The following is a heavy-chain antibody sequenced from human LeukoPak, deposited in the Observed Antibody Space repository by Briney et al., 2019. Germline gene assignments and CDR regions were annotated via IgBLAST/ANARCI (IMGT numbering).Heavy chain of an antibody. CDR1: GGSISTSTYY. CDR2: ISYSGST. V-gene: IGHV4-39*01. J-gene: IGHJ2*01. Sequence: SETLSLTCTVSGGSISTSTYYWGWLRQPPGKGLEWFGSISYSGSTYNNPSLKSRVTISVDTSKNQFSLKLSSVTAPDTAVYYCARRVYSGSYNWYFDLWGRGTLVTVSS. CDR3: ARRVYSGSYNWYFDL. D-gene: IGHD1-26*01.